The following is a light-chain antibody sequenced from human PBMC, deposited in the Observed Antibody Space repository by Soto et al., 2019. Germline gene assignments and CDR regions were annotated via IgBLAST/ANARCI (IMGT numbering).Light chain of an antibody. J-gene: IGLJ3*02. CDR1: NIRNKS. Sequence: SYELTQTPSVSGAPGQTARITCGGNNIRNKSVQWYQQKPGQAPVVVVYDDTNRPSGIPERFSGSNSGNTATLTISRVEAGDEADYYCQVWDSSSDHWVFGGGTKVTVL. CDR3: QVWDSSSDHWV. CDR2: DDT. V-gene: IGLV3-21*02.